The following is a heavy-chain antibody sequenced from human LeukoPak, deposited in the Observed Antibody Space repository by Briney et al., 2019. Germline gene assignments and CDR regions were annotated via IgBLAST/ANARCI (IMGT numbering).Heavy chain of an antibody. CDR3: ARQGDSGTYYYFDP. CDR1: GGSFSGYY. J-gene: IGHJ4*02. D-gene: IGHD1-26*01. CDR2: INHSGST. V-gene: IGHV4-34*01. Sequence: SETLSLTCAVYGGSFSGYYWSWIRQPPGRGLEWIGEINHSGSTNYNPSLKSRVTISVDTSKKQFSLKLRSVTAADTAVYYCARQGDSGTYYYFDPWGQGTLVTVSS.